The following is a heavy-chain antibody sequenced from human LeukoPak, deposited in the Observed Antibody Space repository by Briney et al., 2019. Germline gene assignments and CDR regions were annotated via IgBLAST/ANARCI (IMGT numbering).Heavy chain of an antibody. J-gene: IGHJ2*01. CDR1: GGSISSYY. V-gene: IGHV4-59*01. D-gene: IGHD1-26*01. CDR3: ARSWELRWWYFDL. CDR2: TYYSGST. Sequence: PSETLSLTCAVSGGSISSYYWSWIRQPPGKGLEWIGYTYYSGSTNYNPSLKSRVTISVDTSKNQFSLKLSSVTAADTAVYYCARSWELRWWYFDLWGRGTLVTVSS.